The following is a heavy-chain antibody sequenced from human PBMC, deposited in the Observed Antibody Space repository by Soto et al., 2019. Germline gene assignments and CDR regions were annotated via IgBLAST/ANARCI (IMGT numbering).Heavy chain of an antibody. CDR2: ISYDGSNK. V-gene: IGHV3-30-3*01. Sequence: GGSLSLSCAASGFTFSSYAMHWVRQAPGQGLEWVAVISYDGSNKYYADFVKGRFTTSRDNSKNTLYLQMNSLRAADTAVYFCATTYSSTVAMKFDYWGQGSLVTVSS. J-gene: IGHJ4*02. CDR1: GFTFSSYA. D-gene: IGHD4-17*01. CDR3: ATTYSSTVAMKFDY.